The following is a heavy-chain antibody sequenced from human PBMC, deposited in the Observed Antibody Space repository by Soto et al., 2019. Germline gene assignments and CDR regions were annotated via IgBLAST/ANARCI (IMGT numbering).Heavy chain of an antibody. CDR3: ANHPYLSYSSGWYYFDY. CDR2: IIPIFGTA. D-gene: IGHD6-19*01. V-gene: IGHV1-69*06. Sequence: QVQLVQSGAEVKKPGSSVKVSCKASGGTFSSYAISWVRQAPGQGLEWMGGIIPIFGTANYAQKFQGRVTITADKSTSTAYMELSSLRSEDTAVYYCANHPYLSYSSGWYYFDYWGQGTLVTVSS. J-gene: IGHJ4*02. CDR1: GGTFSSYA.